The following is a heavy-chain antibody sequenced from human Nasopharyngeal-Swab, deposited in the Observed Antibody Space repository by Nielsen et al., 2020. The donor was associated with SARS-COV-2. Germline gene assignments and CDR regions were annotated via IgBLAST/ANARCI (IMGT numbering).Heavy chain of an antibody. CDR3: ARQGSIAAAANYWYFDL. CDR2: IYYSGST. D-gene: IGHD6-13*01. V-gene: IGHV4-39*01. J-gene: IGHJ2*01. CDR1: GGSISSSSYY. Sequence: SETLSLTCTVSGGSISSSSYYWGWIRPPTGKELEWIGSIYYSGSTYYNPSINSRVTISVDTSKNQFSLKLSSVTAADTAVYYWARQGSIAAAANYWYFDLWGRGTLVTVSS.